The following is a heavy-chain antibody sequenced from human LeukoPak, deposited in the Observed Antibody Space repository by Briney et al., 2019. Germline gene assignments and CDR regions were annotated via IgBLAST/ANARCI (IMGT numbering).Heavy chain of an antibody. CDR1: SGSISNYY. CDR2: IYYSGNT. V-gene: IGHV4-59*01. CDR3: ARASNNWYNWFDP. J-gene: IGHJ5*02. Sequence: SGPGLVKPSETLSLTCTVSSGSISNYYWSWIRQPPGKGLEWIGYIYYSGNTNYNPSLKSRVTISVDTSKNQFSLKLSSVTAADTAVYYCARASNNWYNWFDPWGQGTLVTVSS. D-gene: IGHD6-13*01.